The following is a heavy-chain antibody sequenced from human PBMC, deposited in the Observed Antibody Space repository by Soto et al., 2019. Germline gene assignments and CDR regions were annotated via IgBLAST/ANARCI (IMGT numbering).Heavy chain of an antibody. CDR1: GFAFNEYT. Sequence: MELVESGGGLVKPGGSLRLSCEASGFAFNEYTIQWVRQPPGRGLDWVSSIGDTGSFIYYADSMKGRITISRDNAKKTVYLQMNHLRVEDTAIYYCARDRGHDAWYFDLWGRGTAVTVSS. V-gene: IGHV3-21*01. CDR2: IGDTGSFI. J-gene: IGHJ2*01. CDR3: ARDRGHDAWYFDL. D-gene: IGHD5-12*01.